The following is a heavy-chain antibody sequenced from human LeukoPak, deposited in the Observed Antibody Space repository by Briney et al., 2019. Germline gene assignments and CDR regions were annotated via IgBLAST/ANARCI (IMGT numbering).Heavy chain of an antibody. CDR1: GGSISSSNW. CDR3: ARRASGYETSLGFDY. V-gene: IGHV4-4*03. Sequence: PETLSLTCAVSGGSISSSNWWSWVRQPPGKGLEWIGEIYHSGSTNYNPSLKSRVTISVDKSKNQFSLKLSSVTAADTAVYYCARRASGYETSLGFDYWGQGTLATVSS. D-gene: IGHD5-12*01. CDR2: IYHSGST. J-gene: IGHJ4*02.